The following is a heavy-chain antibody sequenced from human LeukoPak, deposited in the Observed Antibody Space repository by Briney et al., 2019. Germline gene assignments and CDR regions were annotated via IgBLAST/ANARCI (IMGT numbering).Heavy chain of an antibody. J-gene: IGHJ5*02. Sequence: KSSETLSLTCTVSGGSISSYYWSWIRQPPGKGLEWIGYIYYSGSTNYNPSLRSRVTMSVDTSKNQFSLKLSSVTAADTAVYFCARDRTAMNWFDPWGQGTLVTVSS. V-gene: IGHV4-59*01. CDR3: ARDRTAMNWFDP. D-gene: IGHD2-21*02. CDR2: IYYSGST. CDR1: GGSISSYY.